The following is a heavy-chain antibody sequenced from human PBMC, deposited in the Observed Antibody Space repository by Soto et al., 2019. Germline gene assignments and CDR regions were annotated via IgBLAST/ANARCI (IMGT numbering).Heavy chain of an antibody. CDR3: ARLAIDSSGGAFDI. D-gene: IGHD3-22*01. Sequence: RESLKISYKGVGYRLDAALRGCVRQMTGKGLEWMGIIKPGGSDLRYSPSFQGQVTISADKSISTAYLQWSSLKASDTAMYYCARLAIDSSGGAFDIWGQGTMVTV. CDR1: GYRLDAAL. CDR2: IKPGGSDL. V-gene: IGHV5-51*01. J-gene: IGHJ3*02.